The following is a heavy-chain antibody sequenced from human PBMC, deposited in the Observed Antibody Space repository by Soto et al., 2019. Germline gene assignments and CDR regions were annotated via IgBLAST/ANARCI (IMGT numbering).Heavy chain of an antibody. D-gene: IGHD3-3*01. CDR2: ISYDGSNK. V-gene: IGHV3-30-3*01. CDR1: GFTFSSYA. J-gene: IGHJ4*02. CDR3: ARCHDFWSAPEMSGVEYYFDY. Sequence: QVQLVESGGGVVQPGRSLRLSCAASGFTFSSYAMHWVHQAPGKGLEWVAVISYDGSNKYYADSVKGRFTISRDNSKNTLYLQMNSLRAEDTAVYYCARCHDFWSAPEMSGVEYYFDYWGQGTLVTVSS.